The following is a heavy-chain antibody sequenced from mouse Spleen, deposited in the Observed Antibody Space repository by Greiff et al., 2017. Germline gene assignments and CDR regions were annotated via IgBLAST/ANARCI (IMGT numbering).Heavy chain of an antibody. D-gene: IGHD2-1*01. J-gene: IGHJ3*01. Sequence: EVMLVESGGGLVKPGGSLKLSCAASGFTFSSYAMSWVRQTPEKRLEWVATISDGGSYTYYPDNVKGRFTISRDNAKNNLYLQMSHLKSEDTAMYYCARGDYGNFFAYWGQGTLVTVSA. CDR2: ISDGGSYT. CDR1: GFTFSSYA. V-gene: IGHV5-4*03. CDR3: ARGDYGNFFAY.